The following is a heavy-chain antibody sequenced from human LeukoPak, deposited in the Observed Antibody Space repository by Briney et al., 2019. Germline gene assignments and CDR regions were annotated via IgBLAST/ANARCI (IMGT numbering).Heavy chain of an antibody. CDR2: IKFDESAT. D-gene: IGHD1-26*01. CDR3: ARGGRGTYLNDY. Sequence: GGSLRLSCAASGFTFSSYWMHWVRQAPGKGLVWVSRIKFDESATNYADSVKGRFTISRDNDRNTVYLQMNSLRGEDTAVYYCARGGRGTYLNDYWGQGTLVTVSS. V-gene: IGHV3-74*01. CDR1: GFTFSSYW. J-gene: IGHJ4*02.